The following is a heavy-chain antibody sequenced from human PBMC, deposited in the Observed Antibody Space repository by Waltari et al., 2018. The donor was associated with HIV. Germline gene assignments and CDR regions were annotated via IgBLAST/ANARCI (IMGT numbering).Heavy chain of an antibody. Sequence: QLQLQESGPGLVKPSETLSLTCAVSGGSISSSSYYWGWIRQPPGKGLEWIGSIYYSGSTHYNPSLKSRVTISVDTSKNQFSLKLSSVTAADTAVYYCARHVRSSIWFDYWGQGTLVTVSS. V-gene: IGHV4-39*01. D-gene: IGHD3-10*02. J-gene: IGHJ5*01. CDR3: ARHVRSSIWFDY. CDR1: GGSISSSSYY. CDR2: IYYSGST.